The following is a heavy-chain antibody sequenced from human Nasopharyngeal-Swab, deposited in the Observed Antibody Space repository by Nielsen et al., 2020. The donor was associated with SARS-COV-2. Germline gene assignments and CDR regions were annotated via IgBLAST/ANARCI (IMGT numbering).Heavy chain of an antibody. Sequence: SLKISCAASGFTFDDYAMHWVRQAPGKGLEWVSGISWNSGSIGYADSVKGRFTISRDNAKNSLYLQMNSLRAEDTALYYCAKLYGSGWYLGYWGQGTLVTVSS. CDR3: AKLYGSGWYLGY. V-gene: IGHV3-9*01. D-gene: IGHD6-19*01. CDR1: GFTFDDYA. J-gene: IGHJ4*02. CDR2: ISWNSGSI.